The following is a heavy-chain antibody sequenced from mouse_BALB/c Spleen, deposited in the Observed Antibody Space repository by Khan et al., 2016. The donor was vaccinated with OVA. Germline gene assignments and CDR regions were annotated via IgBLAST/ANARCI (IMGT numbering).Heavy chain of an antibody. CDR3: ARGYDCFAS. CDR1: GYSFTLYY. Sequence: VQLQQSGPDLVKPGASVKISCKASGYSFTLYYMSWVKQSHGKSLEWIGRVNPNTDNINYNQEFKGKAILTVDKSSNTAYMELRSLTSEDSAVYVCARGYDCFASWGQGTLVTVSA. V-gene: IGHV1-26*01. D-gene: IGHD2-14*01. CDR2: VNPNTDNI. J-gene: IGHJ3*01.